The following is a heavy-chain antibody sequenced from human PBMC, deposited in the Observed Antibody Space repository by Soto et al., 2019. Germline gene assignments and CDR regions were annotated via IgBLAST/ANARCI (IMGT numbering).Heavy chain of an antibody. V-gene: IGHV3-11*06. D-gene: IGHD6-13*01. Sequence: PGGSLGLSCAASGFTFSDYYMSWIRQAPGKGLEWVSYISSSSSYTNYADSVEGRFTISRDNAKNSLYLQMNSLGAEDTAVYYCASAIAARGFDYWGQGTLVTVSS. CDR1: GFTFSDYY. CDR2: ISSSSSYT. CDR3: ASAIAARGFDY. J-gene: IGHJ4*02.